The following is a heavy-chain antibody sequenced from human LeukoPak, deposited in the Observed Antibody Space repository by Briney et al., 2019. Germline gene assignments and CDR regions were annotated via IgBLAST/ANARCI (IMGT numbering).Heavy chain of an antibody. J-gene: IGHJ4*02. CDR1: GFTFRTYA. Sequence: GGSLRLSCGASGFTFRTYAMSWVRQAPGKGLEWVSGTSDGGGRTFYAESVKGRFTVSRDNSKNTLYLRMSSLRAEDTAIYYCTKNQILDDTGSWYAYWGQGTLVTVSS. V-gene: IGHV3-23*01. D-gene: IGHD6-13*01. CDR3: TKNQILDDTGSWYAY. CDR2: TSDGGGRT.